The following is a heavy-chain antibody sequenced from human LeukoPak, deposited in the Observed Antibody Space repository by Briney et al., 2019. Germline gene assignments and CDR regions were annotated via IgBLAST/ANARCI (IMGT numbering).Heavy chain of an antibody. V-gene: IGHV3-66*01. CDR1: GFTVSSNY. CDR2: IYSGGST. D-gene: IGHD2-8*02. J-gene: IGHJ6*02. CDR3: ARDLVGYHYGMDV. Sequence: PGGSLRLSCAASGFTVSSNYMSWVRQAPGKGLEWVSVIYSGGSTYYADSVKGRFTISRDNSKNTLYLQMNSLRAEDTAVYYCARDLVGYHYGMDVWGQGTTVTVSS.